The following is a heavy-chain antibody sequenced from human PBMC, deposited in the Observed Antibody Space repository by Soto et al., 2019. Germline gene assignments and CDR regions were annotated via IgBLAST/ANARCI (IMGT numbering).Heavy chain of an antibody. D-gene: IGHD2-8*01. V-gene: IGHV4-30-2*01. CDR3: TRGVLA. Sequence: QVQLQESGSRLVRPSQTVSLTCSVSGGSVNSGGYSWSWIRQPPGKGLEWIGFISPSGRPACNPSLKSRVTISVDRSNNQISLELSSVTAADTAVYYCTRGVLAWGPGTRVTVSS. CDR1: GGSVNSGGYS. J-gene: IGHJ5*02. CDR2: ISPSGRP.